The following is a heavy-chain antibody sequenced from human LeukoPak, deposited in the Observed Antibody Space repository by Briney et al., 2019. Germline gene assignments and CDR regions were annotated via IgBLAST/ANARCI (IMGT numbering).Heavy chain of an antibody. CDR1: GGSINSTSNY. V-gene: IGHV4-39*07. J-gene: IGHJ6*03. CDR3: ARCRYCSSTSCYGFYMDV. Sequence: PSETLSLTCTVSGGSINSTSNYWGWIRQPPGKGLEWIGSIYYSGSTSYNPSLKSRVTISVDTSKNQFSLKLSSVTAADTAVYYCARCRYCSSTSCYGFYMDVWGKGTTVTVSS. CDR2: IYYSGST. D-gene: IGHD2-2*01.